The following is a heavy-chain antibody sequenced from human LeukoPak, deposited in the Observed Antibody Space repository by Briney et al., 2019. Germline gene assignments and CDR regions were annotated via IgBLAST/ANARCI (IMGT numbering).Heavy chain of an antibody. Sequence: GGSLRLSCAASGFAFSSYEMNWVRQAPGKGLEWVSYISSSGSTIYYADSVKGRFTISRDDAKNSLYLQMNSLRVEDTAVYYCARRARQQLAFNWFDPWGQGTLVTVSS. J-gene: IGHJ5*02. CDR2: ISSSGSTI. V-gene: IGHV3-48*03. CDR1: GFAFSSYE. D-gene: IGHD6-13*01. CDR3: ARRARQQLAFNWFDP.